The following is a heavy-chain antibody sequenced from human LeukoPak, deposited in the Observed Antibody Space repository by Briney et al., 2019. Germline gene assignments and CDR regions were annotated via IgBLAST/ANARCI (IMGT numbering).Heavy chain of an antibody. J-gene: IGHJ5*02. V-gene: IGHV1-8*01. Sequence: SSVTVSCMPSVYTFTSNDINWVRQATGQAREGMGWMNPNSGNTGYAQKSQRRLTMTSNTARSKAYMHLSSLRSDDTAVYYCARGPSCSSMSCPYWFDPWGQGTLVSGSS. CDR2: MNPNSGNT. CDR3: ARGPSCSSMSCPYWFDP. CDR1: VYTFTSND. D-gene: IGHD2-2*01.